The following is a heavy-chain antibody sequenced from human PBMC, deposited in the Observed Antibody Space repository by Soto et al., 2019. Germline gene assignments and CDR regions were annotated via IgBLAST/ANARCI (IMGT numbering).Heavy chain of an antibody. J-gene: IGHJ4*02. Sequence: PGGSLRLSCAASGFTFSSYWMSWVRQAPGKGLEWVANIKQDGSEKYYVDSVKGRFTISRDNAKNSLYLQMNSLRAEDTAVYYCARLPLTYYYDSSGYYYNYWGQGTLVTVSS. V-gene: IGHV3-7*01. CDR3: ARLPLTYYYDSSGYYYNY. CDR1: GFTFSSYW. D-gene: IGHD3-22*01. CDR2: IKQDGSEK.